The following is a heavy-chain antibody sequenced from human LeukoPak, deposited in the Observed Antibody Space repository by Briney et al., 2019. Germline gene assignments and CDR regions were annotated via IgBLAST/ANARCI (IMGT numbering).Heavy chain of an antibody. CDR1: GGSFSGYY. CDR2: INHSGST. D-gene: IGHD2-15*01. V-gene: IGHV4-34*01. J-gene: IGHJ4*02. Sequence: SETLSLTCAVYGGSFSGYYWSWIRQPPGKGLEWIGEINHSGSTNYNPSLKSTISVDTSKNQSSLKLSSVTAADTAVYYCARERSWIAYWGQGTLVTVSS. CDR3: ARERSWIAY.